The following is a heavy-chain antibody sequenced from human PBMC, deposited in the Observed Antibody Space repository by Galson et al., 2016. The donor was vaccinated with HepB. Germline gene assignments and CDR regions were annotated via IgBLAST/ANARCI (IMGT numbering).Heavy chain of an antibody. V-gene: IGHV2-5*02. D-gene: IGHD1-1*01. J-gene: IGHJ2*01. CDR3: AHRRRYNWIAGWADYWYFDL. Sequence: PALVKPPQTLTLTCTFSGFSLRTSGVGVGWIRQPPGKALEWLALIYWDDDKRFSPSLKSRLTITRDTSKNQVVLTMTNMDPVDTATYYCAHRRRYNWIAGWADYWYFDLWGRGTLVTVSS. CDR2: IYWDDDK. CDR1: GFSLRTSGVG.